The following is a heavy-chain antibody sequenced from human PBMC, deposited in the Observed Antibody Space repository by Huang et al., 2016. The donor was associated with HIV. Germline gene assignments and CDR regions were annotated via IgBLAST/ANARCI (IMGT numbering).Heavy chain of an antibody. CDR2: INQSGKT. CDR1: GGSFSDFF. D-gene: IGHD6-13*01. CDR3: ARGRGSSWSLFDN. J-gene: IGHJ4*02. Sequence: QVQLQQWGAGLLKPSETLSLTCAVYGGSFSDFFWSWIRQSPGKGLEWISEINQSGKTNYNPSLKSRVTIAVDTSKKQFSLKLMSVTAADTSMYYCARGRGSSWSLFDNWGQGSLVTVFS. V-gene: IGHV4-34*02.